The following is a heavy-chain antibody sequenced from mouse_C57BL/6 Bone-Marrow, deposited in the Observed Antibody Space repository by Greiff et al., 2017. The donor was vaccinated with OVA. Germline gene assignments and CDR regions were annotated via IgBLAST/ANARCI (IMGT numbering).Heavy chain of an antibody. Sequence: VQLQQSGPELVKPGASVKLSCKASGSTFPSYAINWVQQRPGQGLEWIGWIYPRDGSTKYNEKFKGKATVTVDTSSSTAYMELHSLTSEDSAVYFCARNYSTDYWGQGTTLTVSS. J-gene: IGHJ2*01. V-gene: IGHV1-85*01. CDR3: ARNYSTDY. CDR1: GSTFPSYA. D-gene: IGHD2-5*01. CDR2: IYPRDGST.